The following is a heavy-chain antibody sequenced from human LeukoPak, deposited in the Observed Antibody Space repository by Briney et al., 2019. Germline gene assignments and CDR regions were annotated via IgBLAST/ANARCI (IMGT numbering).Heavy chain of an antibody. Sequence: GGSLRLSCAASGFTFSNYWMSWVRQAPGKGLEWVATLRQDGSERSYVDSVKGRFTISRDNAKNSLYLQMNSLRAEDTAVYYCAREVTVTRDRFDYWGQGTLVTVSS. D-gene: IGHD4-11*01. J-gene: IGHJ4*02. CDR2: LRQDGSER. CDR3: AREVTVTRDRFDY. CDR1: GFTFSNYW. V-gene: IGHV3-7*01.